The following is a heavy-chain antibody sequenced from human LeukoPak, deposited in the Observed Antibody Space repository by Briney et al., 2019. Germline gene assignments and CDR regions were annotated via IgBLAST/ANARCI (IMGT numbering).Heavy chain of an antibody. J-gene: IGHJ6*03. CDR3: AKVGIGVYCSGGSCYSVDYYYYYMDV. V-gene: IGHV3-30*02. CDR2: IRYDGSNK. D-gene: IGHD2-15*01. Sequence: GGSLRLSCAASGFTFSSYGMHWVRQAPGKGLEWVAFIRYDGSNKYYADSVKGRFTISRDNSKNTLYLQMNSLRAEDTAVYYCAKVGIGVYCSGGSCYSVDYYYYYMDVWGKGTTVTISS. CDR1: GFTFSSYG.